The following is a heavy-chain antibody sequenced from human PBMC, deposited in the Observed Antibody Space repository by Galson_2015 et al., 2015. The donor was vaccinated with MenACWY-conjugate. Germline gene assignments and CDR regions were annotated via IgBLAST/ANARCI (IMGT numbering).Heavy chain of an antibody. D-gene: IGHD6-19*01. Sequence: QSGAEVKKPGESLKISCKGSGYSFTSYWLGWVRQMPGKGLEWMGIIYPGDSDTRYSPSFQGQVTISADKSISTAYLQWSSLKASDTAMYYCARPPSYSSGWYYFDYWGQGTLVTVSS. V-gene: IGHV5-51*01. CDR1: GYSFTSYW. CDR2: IYPGDSDT. CDR3: ARPPSYSSGWYYFDY. J-gene: IGHJ4*02.